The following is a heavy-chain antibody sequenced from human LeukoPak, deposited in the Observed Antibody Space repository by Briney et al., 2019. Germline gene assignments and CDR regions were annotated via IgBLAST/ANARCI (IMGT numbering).Heavy chain of an antibody. CDR2: ISYDGRNK. Sequence: GGSLRLSSAGSGYTFNSYAVHWVRQAPGKGLAWVAVISYDGRNKYYADTVKGRFTISRDNSKSMLYLQMNSLRDEDTGVYYCATGDCGGDCYSSYFDYWGQGTLVTVSS. CDR3: ATGDCGGDCYSSYFDY. J-gene: IGHJ4*02. D-gene: IGHD2-21*02. V-gene: IGHV3-30*04. CDR1: GYTFNSYA.